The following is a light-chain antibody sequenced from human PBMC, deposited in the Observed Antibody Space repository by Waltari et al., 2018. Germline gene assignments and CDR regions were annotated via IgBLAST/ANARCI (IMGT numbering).Light chain of an antibody. CDR2: QDT. CDR3: XAWDSSTXX. Sequence: SYEXXXPPSVSVSXGQTASIXCSGDKLGXKXACWCQQKPGRSRVLVIYQDTKRPSGIPWRFTVSNSXNTAALXISGTQAXDEADYYXXAWDSSTXXXGTGTKVTVL. J-gene: IGLJ1*01. V-gene: IGLV3-1*01. CDR1: KLGXKX.